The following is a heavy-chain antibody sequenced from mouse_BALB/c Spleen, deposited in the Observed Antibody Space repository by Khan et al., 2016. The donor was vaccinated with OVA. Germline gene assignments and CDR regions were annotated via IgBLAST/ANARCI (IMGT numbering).Heavy chain of an antibody. V-gene: IGHV2-2*02. D-gene: IGHD2-4*01. CDR2: IWSAGST. CDR1: GFSLNNYS. Sequence: QVQLKESGPGLVQPSQSLSITCTVSGFSLNNYSVHWVRQSPGKGLEWLGVIWSAGSTDYNAAFISRLTNSKDNSRSQVFFKMNRLQPNDTAIYYCASRGYDFVRRALFAYWGQVTLVTVSA. J-gene: IGHJ3*01. CDR3: ASRGYDFVRRALFAY.